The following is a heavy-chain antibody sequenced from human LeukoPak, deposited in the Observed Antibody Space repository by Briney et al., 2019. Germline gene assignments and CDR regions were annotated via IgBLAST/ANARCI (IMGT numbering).Heavy chain of an antibody. CDR3: ARDQRVTGRPDIDY. J-gene: IGHJ4*02. CDR1: GFTFRNHW. D-gene: IGHD6-6*01. V-gene: IGHV3-74*03. CDR2: ISSDGSST. Sequence: GGSLRPSCAASGFTFRNHWMHWVRQTPGKGLVWVSRISSDGSSTTYADSVKGRLTISRDNAKNTLYLQMNNLRAEDTAMYYCARDQRVTGRPDIDYWGQGTLVIVSS.